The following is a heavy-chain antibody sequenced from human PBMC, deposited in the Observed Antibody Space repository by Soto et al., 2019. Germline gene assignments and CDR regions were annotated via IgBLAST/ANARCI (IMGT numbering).Heavy chain of an antibody. CDR2: IIPIFGTA. CDR3: ARNPTAMDTYYYYGMDV. J-gene: IGHJ6*02. V-gene: IGHV1-69*13. CDR1: GGTFSSYA. Sequence: SVKVSCKASGGTFSSYAISWVRQAPGQGLEWMGGIIPIFGTANYAQKFQGRVTITADESTSTAYMELSSLRSEDTAVYYCARNPTAMDTYYYYGMDVWGQGTTVTVSS. D-gene: IGHD5-18*01.